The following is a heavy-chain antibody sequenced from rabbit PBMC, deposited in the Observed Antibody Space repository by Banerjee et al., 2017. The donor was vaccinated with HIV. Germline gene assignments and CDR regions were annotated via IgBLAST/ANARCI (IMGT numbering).Heavy chain of an antibody. CDR1: GFSFSNGYV. J-gene: IGHJ4*01. D-gene: IGHD6-1*01. V-gene: IGHV1S45*01. CDR3: ARTDTTYDTYFNL. Sequence: QEQLEESGGDLVKPEGSLTLTCTASGFSFSNGYVMCWVRQAPGKGLEWIACINTISGDTVYATWAKGRFTISRDNAQNTVSLQMTSLTAADTATYFCARTDTTYDTYFNLWGPGTLVTVS. CDR2: INTISGDT.